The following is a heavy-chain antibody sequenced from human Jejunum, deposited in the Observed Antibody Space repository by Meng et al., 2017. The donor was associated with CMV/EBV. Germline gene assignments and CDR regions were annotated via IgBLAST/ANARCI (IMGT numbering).Heavy chain of an antibody. CDR3: AREGRFPLDYGLDV. Sequence: SGFTFRRLAYPLVRQGPSKGLEWVAIISFDGSNKYFADSVKGRFTLSRDNFKNPVYLQINSLRPEDTAVYYCAREGRFPLDYGLDVWGQGTTVTVSS. CDR2: ISFDGSNK. D-gene: IGHD3-3*01. V-gene: IGHV3-30-3*01. CDR1: GFTFRRLA. J-gene: IGHJ6*02.